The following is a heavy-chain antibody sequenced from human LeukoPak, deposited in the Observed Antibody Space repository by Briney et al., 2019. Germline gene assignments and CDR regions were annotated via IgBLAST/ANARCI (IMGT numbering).Heavy chain of an antibody. CDR2: IKQEGSEK. J-gene: IGHJ4*02. CDR1: GFTFSSCW. CDR3: ARAPFGRDRGDY. Sequence: GGSLRLSCAASGFTFSSCWMSWVRQAPGKGREWVANIKQEGSEKYYVDSVKGRFTISRENAKNPLYLQMNSLRAEDTAVYYCARAPFGRDRGDYWGQGTLVTVSS. V-gene: IGHV3-7*01. D-gene: IGHD1-14*01.